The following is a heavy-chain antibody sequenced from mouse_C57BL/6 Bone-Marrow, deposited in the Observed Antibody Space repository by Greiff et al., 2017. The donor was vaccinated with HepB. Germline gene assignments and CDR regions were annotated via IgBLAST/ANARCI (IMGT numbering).Heavy chain of an antibody. D-gene: IGHD4-1*01. Sequence: VQLKESGPELVKPGASVKIPCKASGYTFTDYNMDWVKQSHGKSLEWIGDINPNNGGTIYNQKFKGKATLTVDKSSSTAYMELRSLTSEDTAVYYCARLKGYWEGDYFDDWGKGTTLTVSS. V-gene: IGHV1-18*01. CDR3: ARLKGYWEGDYFDD. J-gene: IGHJ2*01. CDR2: INPNNGGT. CDR1: GYTFTDYN.